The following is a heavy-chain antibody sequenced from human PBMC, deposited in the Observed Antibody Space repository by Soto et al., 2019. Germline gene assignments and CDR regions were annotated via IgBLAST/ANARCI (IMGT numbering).Heavy chain of an antibody. Sequence: QVQLQESGPGLVKPSGTLSLTCAVSGGSISSSNWRCWGRQHPGEGREYSVDICHSGSTHSNPSLKSRVHRAVDKSTTQYSLKVISVTAAAGAVYYCAVQPDFGWGTYRYIDYWGQGTLVTVSS. CDR3: AVQPDFGWGTYRYIDY. CDR2: ICHSGST. CDR1: GGSISSSNW. J-gene: IGHJ4*02. D-gene: IGHD3-16*02. V-gene: IGHV4-4*02.